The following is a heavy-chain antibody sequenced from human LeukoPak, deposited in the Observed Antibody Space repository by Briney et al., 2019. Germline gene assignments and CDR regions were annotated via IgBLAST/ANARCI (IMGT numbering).Heavy chain of an antibody. D-gene: IGHD1-26*01. CDR2: INPNSGGT. CDR3: ARETSGSYYDY. CDR1: GYTFTGYY. Sequence: ASVKVSCKASGYTFTGYYMHWVRQAPGQGLEWMGRINPNSGGTNYAQKFQGRVTMTRDTSISTAYMELSRLRSEDTAVYYCARETSGSYYDYWGQGTLVTVSS. J-gene: IGHJ4*02. V-gene: IGHV1-2*06.